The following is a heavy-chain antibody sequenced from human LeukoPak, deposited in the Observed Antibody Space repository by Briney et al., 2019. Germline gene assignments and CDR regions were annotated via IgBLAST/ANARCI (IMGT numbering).Heavy chain of an antibody. CDR3: AKGDIAVAGSPDY. V-gene: IGHV3-23*01. D-gene: IGHD6-19*01. CDR2: ISGSGGST. CDR1: AFTFSSYA. J-gene: IGHJ4*02. Sequence: GGSLTLSWAPSAFTFSSYAMSWVRQAPGRGREWVSAISGSGGSTYYAHSVKGRFTISRDNSKNTLYLQMNSLRAQDTAVYYCAKGDIAVAGSPDYWGEGTVVSVSS.